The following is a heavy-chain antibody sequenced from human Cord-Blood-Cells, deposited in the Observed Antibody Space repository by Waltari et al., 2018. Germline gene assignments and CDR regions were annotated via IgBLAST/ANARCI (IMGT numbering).Heavy chain of an antibody. CDR2: IYYSGST. CDR1: GGLLSSGGYF. V-gene: IGHV4-30-4*01. CDR3: ARDPLPIDDYGGDY. D-gene: IGHD4-17*01. Sequence: VPLPGSGPRTVKPLPNLSLTRPFFGGLLSSGGYFRGWIRQPPGEGREWVWFIYYSGSTYYNPSLKSRVTISVDTSKNQFSLKLSSVTAADTAVYYCARDPLPIDDYGGDYWGQGTLVTVSS. J-gene: IGHJ4*02.